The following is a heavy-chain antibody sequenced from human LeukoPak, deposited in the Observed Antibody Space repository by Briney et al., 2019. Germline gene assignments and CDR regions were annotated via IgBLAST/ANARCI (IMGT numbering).Heavy chain of an antibody. CDR1: GFTFSSYS. Sequence: GGSLRLSCAASGFTFSSYSMNWVRQAPGKGLEWVSYISSSSSTIYYADSVKGRFTISRDNSKNTLYLQMNSLRAEDTAVYYCAKDLVVVSRLNLSHKKSDYWGQGTLVTVSS. J-gene: IGHJ4*02. CDR2: ISSSSSTI. V-gene: IGHV3-48*01. D-gene: IGHD2-21*01. CDR3: AKDLVVVSRLNLSHKKSDY.